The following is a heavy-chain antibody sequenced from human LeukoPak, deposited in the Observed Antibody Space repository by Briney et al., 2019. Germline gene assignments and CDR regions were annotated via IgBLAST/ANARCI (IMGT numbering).Heavy chain of an antibody. J-gene: IGHJ2*01. CDR2: FDPEDGET. V-gene: IGHV1-24*01. CDR3: ATDTGSYYLRYFDL. D-gene: IGHD1-26*01. Sequence: ASVKVSCKVSGYTLTELSMHWVRQAPGKGREWMGGFDPEDGETIYAQKFQGRVSMTEDTSTDTAYMELSSLRSEDTAMYYCATDTGSYYLRYFDLWGRGTLVTVSS. CDR1: GYTLTELS.